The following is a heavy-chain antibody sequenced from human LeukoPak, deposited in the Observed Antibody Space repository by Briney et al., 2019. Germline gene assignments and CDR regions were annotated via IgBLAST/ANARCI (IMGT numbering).Heavy chain of an antibody. CDR1: GYTFTSYY. CDR3: AREGPRNYFDSSGPGPFDI. D-gene: IGHD3-22*01. CDR2: INPSDRST. J-gene: IGHJ3*02. Sequence: ASVKVSCKASGYTFTSYYMHWVRQAPGQGLEWMGVINPSDRSTSYAQKFQGRVTMTRDTSTSTVYMELSSLRSEDTAVYYCAREGPRNYFDSSGPGPFDIWGQGTMVTASS. V-gene: IGHV1-46*01.